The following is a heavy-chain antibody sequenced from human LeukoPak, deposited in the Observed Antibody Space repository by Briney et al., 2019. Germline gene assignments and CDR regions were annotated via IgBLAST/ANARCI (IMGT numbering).Heavy chain of an antibody. D-gene: IGHD3-10*01. CDR3: ARVLWFGEKAAFDI. CDR2: INPNSGGT. V-gene: IGHV1-2*02. J-gene: IGHJ3*02. Sequence: GASVKVSCKASGYTFTGYYMHWVRQAPGQGLEWMGWINPNSGGTNYAQKFQGRVTMTRDTSISTAYMELSRLRSDDTAVCYCARVLWFGEKAAFDIWGQGTMVTVSS. CDR1: GYTFTGYY.